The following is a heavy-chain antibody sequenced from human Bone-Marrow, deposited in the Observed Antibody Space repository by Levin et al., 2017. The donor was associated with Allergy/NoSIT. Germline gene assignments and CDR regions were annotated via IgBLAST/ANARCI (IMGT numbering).Heavy chain of an antibody. V-gene: IGHV3-64D*06. CDR1: GFTFSSYA. CDR3: VKGGRRLPIGNDAFDI. D-gene: IGHD1-1*01. Sequence: PGGSLRLSCSASGFTFSSYAMHWVRQAPGKGLEYVSAISSNGGSTYYADSVKGRFTISRDNSKNTLYLQMSSLRAEDTAVYYCVKGGRRLPIGNDAFDIWGQGTMVTVSS. J-gene: IGHJ3*02. CDR2: ISSNGGST.